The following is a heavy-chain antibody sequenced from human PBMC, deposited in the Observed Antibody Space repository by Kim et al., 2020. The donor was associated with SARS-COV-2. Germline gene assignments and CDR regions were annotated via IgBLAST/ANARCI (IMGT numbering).Heavy chain of an antibody. CDR1: GASISSGGYY. J-gene: IGHJ3*02. CDR3: ARVEGRYSGYVYDAFDI. D-gene: IGHD5-12*01. V-gene: IGHV4-31*03. CDR2: IYDSEST. Sequence: SETLSLTCTVSGASISSGGYYWSWIRQHPGKGLEWIGYIYDSESTYYNPSLKSRITISIDTSKNQFSLKLSSVTAADTAVYYCARVEGRYSGYVYDAFDIWGQGTMVTVSS.